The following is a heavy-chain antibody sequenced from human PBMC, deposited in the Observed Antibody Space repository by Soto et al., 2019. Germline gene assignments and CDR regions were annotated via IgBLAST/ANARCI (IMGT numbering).Heavy chain of an antibody. D-gene: IGHD2-15*01. CDR2: ISAYNGNT. J-gene: IGHJ6*02. Sequence: ASVKVSCKASSYTFTSYGISWVRQAPGQGLEWMGWISAYNGNTNYAQKLQGRVTMTTDTSTSTAYMELRSLRSDDTAVYYCARDLEDIVVVVAASSYGMDVWGQGTTVTVSS. CDR3: ARDLEDIVVVVAASSYGMDV. CDR1: SYTFTSYG. V-gene: IGHV1-18*01.